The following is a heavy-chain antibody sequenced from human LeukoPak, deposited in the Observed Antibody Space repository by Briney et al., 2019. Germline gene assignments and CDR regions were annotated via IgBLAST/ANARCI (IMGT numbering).Heavy chain of an antibody. J-gene: IGHJ4*01. D-gene: IGHD1-7*01. CDR2: ISGSGGNT. CDR3: AKMLKGSKTIDF. V-gene: IGHV3-23*01. CDR1: GFTFSSYA. Sequence: PGGSLRLSYAASGFTFSSYAMSWVRQAPGKGLEWVSTISGSGGNTYYAASVKGRFTISRDNSENTLYRQMNSLRAEDTAVYYCAKMLKGSKTIDFWGHGTLVTVSS.